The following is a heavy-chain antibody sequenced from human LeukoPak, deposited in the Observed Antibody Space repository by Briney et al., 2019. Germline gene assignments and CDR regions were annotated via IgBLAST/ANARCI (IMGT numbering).Heavy chain of an antibody. CDR2: INDDGSFR. V-gene: IGHV3-74*01. CDR3: ARVSGPGMNEYYHL. Sequence: GGSLRLSCAASGITFSGAWMHWVRQAPGKGLVWVSRINDDGSFRRYANSVKGRFTISRDNAKNTLFLQMDSLRAEDTAVYHCARVSGPGMNEYYHLWGQGTLVTVSS. D-gene: IGHD3-10*01. CDR1: GITFSGAW. J-gene: IGHJ1*01.